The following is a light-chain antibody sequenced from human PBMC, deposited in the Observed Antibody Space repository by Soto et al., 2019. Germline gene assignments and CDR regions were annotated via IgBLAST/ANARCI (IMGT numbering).Light chain of an antibody. J-gene: IGLJ1*01. CDR1: SSDVGGYNY. V-gene: IGLV2-14*01. Sequence: QSALTQPASVSGSPGQTITLSCTGTSSDVGGYNYVSWYQQHPGKAPKLMIYEVSKRPSEVFNRFSGSKSGNTASLTISGLQAEDEADYYCSSYAGSNKSVFGTGTKVTVL. CDR3: SSYAGSNKSV. CDR2: EVS.